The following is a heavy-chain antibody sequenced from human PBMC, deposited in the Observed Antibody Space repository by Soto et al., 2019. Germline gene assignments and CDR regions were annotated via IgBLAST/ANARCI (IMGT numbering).Heavy chain of an antibody. CDR1: VFIFSSYA. Sequence: QVQLVESGGGVVKPGGSLGLSCEASVFIFSSYARHWVRKAPGKGLGWVPVISYDGSNKYYADSVKGRFTIARDNSKNTLYLQMSSLRAEDTAVYYCVKDGSSGWPYYYGLDVWGQGTSVTVSS. V-gene: IGHV3-30*18. CDR2: ISYDGSNK. D-gene: IGHD6-19*01. J-gene: IGHJ6*02. CDR3: VKDGSSGWPYYYGLDV.